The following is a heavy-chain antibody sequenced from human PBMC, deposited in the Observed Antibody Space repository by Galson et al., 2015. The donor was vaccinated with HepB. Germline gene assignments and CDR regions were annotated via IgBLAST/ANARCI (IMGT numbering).Heavy chain of an antibody. D-gene: IGHD5-18*01. CDR3: AKQGYSYGYGMDV. CDR1: GFTFSSYA. Sequence: FLRLSCAASGFTFSSYAMNWVRQAPGKGLEWVSVISGSGVRIYYADSVKGRFIISRDNSESTLYLQINSLTAEDTAVYYCAKQGYSYGYGMDVWGQGTTVTVSS. J-gene: IGHJ6*02. V-gene: IGHV3-23*01. CDR2: ISGSGVRI.